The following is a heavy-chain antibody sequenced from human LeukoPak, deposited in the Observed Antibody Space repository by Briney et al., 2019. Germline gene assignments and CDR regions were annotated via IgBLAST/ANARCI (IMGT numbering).Heavy chain of an antibody. CDR1: GYTFSTHG. Sequence: ASVKVSCKASGYTFSTHGISWVRQAPGQGLEWMGWISGNNGNTHYAQKIQGRVTMTTDTSTSTAYMELRSLGSDDTAVYYCAQAYCGGDCPYYYYYYGIDVWGQGTTVTVSS. CDR2: ISGNNGNT. D-gene: IGHD2-21*02. CDR3: AQAYCGGDCPYYYYYYGIDV. J-gene: IGHJ6*02. V-gene: IGHV1-18*01.